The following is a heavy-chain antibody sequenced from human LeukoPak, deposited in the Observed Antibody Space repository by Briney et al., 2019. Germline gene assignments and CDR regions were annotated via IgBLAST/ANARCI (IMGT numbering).Heavy chain of an antibody. CDR2: SYDGSNK. CDR3: ARDQPANIVGATPFDH. V-gene: IGHV3-30-3*01. Sequence: SYDGSNKYYADSVKGRFTISRDNSKNTLYLQMNSLRAEDTAVYYCARDQPANIVGATPFDHWGQGTLVIVSS. J-gene: IGHJ4*02. D-gene: IGHD1-26*01.